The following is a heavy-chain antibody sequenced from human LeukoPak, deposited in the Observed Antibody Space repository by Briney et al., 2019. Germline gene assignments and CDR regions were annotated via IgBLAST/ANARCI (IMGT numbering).Heavy chain of an antibody. J-gene: IGHJ4*02. CDR2: ISPSGDRT. Sequence: GGSLRLSCAASGFSFSSYAMSWVRQAPGKGLEWVSFISPSGDRTSNADSVEGRFTISRDNTRNTLYLQMNSLRDEDTGVYYCAIMHGYYDGSGFWVQWGQGTLVTVSS. CDR1: GFSFSSYA. V-gene: IGHV3-23*01. D-gene: IGHD3-22*01. CDR3: AIMHGYYDGSGFWVQ.